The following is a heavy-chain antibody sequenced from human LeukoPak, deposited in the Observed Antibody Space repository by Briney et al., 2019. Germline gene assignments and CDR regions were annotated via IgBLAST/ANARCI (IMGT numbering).Heavy chain of an antibody. CDR3: VRDRTTVTRGSFAY. V-gene: IGHV3-30*04. J-gene: IGHJ4*02. CDR2: ISNDGTNK. D-gene: IGHD4-17*01. CDR1: GFTLSLYD. Sequence: GGSLRLSCAASGFTLSLYDMHWVRQAPGKGLEWVAVISNDGTNKYYADSVKGRFTISRDTSKNTLSLQMNRLRAEDTAIYYCVRDRTTVTRGSFAYWGQGTLVTVSS.